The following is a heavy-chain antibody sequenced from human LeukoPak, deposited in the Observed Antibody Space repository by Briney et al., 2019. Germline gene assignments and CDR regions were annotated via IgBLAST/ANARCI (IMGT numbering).Heavy chain of an antibody. CDR3: AKALAAAGPFDY. CDR2: ISGSGGST. CDR1: GFTFSSYA. V-gene: IGHV3-23*01. Sequence: GGALRLSCAASGFTFSSYAMSWVRQAPGKGLEWVSAISGSGGSTYYADSVKGRFTISRDNSNNTLYLQMNSLRAEDTAVYYCAKALAAAGPFDYWGQGTLVTVSS. J-gene: IGHJ4*02. D-gene: IGHD6-13*01.